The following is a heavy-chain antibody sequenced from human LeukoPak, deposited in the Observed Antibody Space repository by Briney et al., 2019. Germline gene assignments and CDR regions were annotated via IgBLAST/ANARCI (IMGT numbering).Heavy chain of an antibody. V-gene: IGHV4-4*07. CDR2: IYGSGTI. CDR3: ARASYSYDINGWVPFDY. Sequence: SETLSLTCTVSGGSISRSYWSWMRQPAGKGPEWIGRIYGSGTITYNPSLESRVTMSVDTSKNQFSLKLRSVTAADTAVYYCARASYSYDINGWVPFDYWGQGTLVTVSS. D-gene: IGHD3-22*01. CDR1: GGSISRSY. J-gene: IGHJ4*02.